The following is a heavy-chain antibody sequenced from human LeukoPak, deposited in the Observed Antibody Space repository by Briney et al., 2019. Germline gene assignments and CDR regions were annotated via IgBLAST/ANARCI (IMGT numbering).Heavy chain of an antibody. CDR1: GDSISGKY. V-gene: IGHV4-4*07. CDR3: ARLDNLAPRAVEWINT. CDR2: ISSSGTT. J-gene: IGHJ5*02. Sequence: SETLSLTCTVSGDSISGKYWSWIRPPAGRGLEWVGRISSSGTTDYSPSIKGRDTMYLDTTKNRFSLSLTSVTAADTAVYYCARLDNLAPRAVEWINTWGQGTLVIVSS. D-gene: IGHD1-1*01.